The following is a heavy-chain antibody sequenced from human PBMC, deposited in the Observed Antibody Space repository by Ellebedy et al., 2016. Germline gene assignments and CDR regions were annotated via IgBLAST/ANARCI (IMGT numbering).Heavy chain of an antibody. Sequence: ASVKVSCKASGYTFTGYYMHWVRQAPGQGLEWMGWINPNSGGTNYEHNFHGWVTITRDTSISTAYMELSRLRSDDTAVYYCASLTTVTPYWYFELWGRGTLVTVSS. V-gene: IGHV1-2*04. CDR1: GYTFTGYY. CDR3: ASLTTVTPYWYFEL. J-gene: IGHJ2*01. D-gene: IGHD4-17*01. CDR2: INPNSGGT.